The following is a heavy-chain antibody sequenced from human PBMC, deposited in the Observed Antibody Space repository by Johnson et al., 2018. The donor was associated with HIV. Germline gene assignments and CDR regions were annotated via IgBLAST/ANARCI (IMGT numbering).Heavy chain of an antibody. V-gene: IGHV3-30*02. CDR3: ARDSYSGGGSYS. Sequence: QVQLVESGGGLVQPGGSLRLSCAASGFTFSTHGMNWVRQAPGQGLEWVAFTRHDETSKYDADSVTGRFTISRENSKNTLYLQMTSLRVEDTAVYYCARDSYSGGGSYSWGRGTMVTVSS. CDR2: TRHDETSK. D-gene: IGHD1-26*01. CDR1: GFTFSTHG. J-gene: IGHJ3*01.